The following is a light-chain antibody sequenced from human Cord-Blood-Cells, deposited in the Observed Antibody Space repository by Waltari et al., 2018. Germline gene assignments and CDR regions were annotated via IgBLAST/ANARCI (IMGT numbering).Light chain of an antibody. CDR3: CSYAGSSSYV. J-gene: IGLJ1*01. Sequence: QSALTQPASVSGSPGQSIPISSTGTRSDVRSYNLSSWYQQHPGKAPKLIIYEGSKRPSGVSNRFSGSKSGNTSSLTISGLQAEDEADYYCCSYAGSSSYVFGTGTKFTVL. V-gene: IGLV2-23*01. CDR1: RSDVRSYNL. CDR2: EGS.